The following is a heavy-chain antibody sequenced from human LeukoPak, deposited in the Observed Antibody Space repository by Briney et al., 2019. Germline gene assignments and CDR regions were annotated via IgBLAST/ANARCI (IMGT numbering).Heavy chain of an antibody. Sequence: GGSLRLSCAASGFTFSGSALHWVRQASGKGLEWIGRIRSKTNNYATTYAASVTGRFTISRDDAENTAYLQMNSLRAEDTAVYYCARDRDYYDSSGLDYWGQGTLVTVSS. CDR1: GFTFSGSA. CDR2: IRSKTNNYAT. J-gene: IGHJ4*02. V-gene: IGHV3-73*01. D-gene: IGHD3-22*01. CDR3: ARDRDYYDSSGLDY.